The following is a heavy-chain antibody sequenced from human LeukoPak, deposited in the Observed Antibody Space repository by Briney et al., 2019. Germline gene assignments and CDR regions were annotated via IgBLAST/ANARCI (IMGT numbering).Heavy chain of an antibody. Sequence: PSETLSLTCTVSGGSLTFGSYSWAWIRQPAGKGLEWIGRIYTSGRTFYNPSLKSRVTISMDTSMNQFSLRLNSVTAADTAVYYCARARVIPAPFDAWGQGTLVTVSS. V-gene: IGHV4-61*02. CDR2: IYTSGRT. CDR3: ARARVIPAPFDA. CDR1: GGSLTFGSYS. J-gene: IGHJ4*02. D-gene: IGHD3-16*02.